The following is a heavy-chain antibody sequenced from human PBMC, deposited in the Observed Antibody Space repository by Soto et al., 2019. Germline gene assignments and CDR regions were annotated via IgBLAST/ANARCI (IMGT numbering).Heavy chain of an antibody. CDR2: ISAYNGNT. V-gene: IGHV1-18*01. CDR3: ARDVRRRANWFDP. J-gene: IGHJ5*02. Sequence: ASVKVSCKASGGTFSIYAISWVRQAPGQGLEWMGWISAYNGNTNYAQKLQGRVTMTTDTSTSTAYMELRSLRSDDTAVYYCARDVRRRANWFDPWGQGTLVTVSS. CDR1: GGTFSIYA. D-gene: IGHD1-26*01.